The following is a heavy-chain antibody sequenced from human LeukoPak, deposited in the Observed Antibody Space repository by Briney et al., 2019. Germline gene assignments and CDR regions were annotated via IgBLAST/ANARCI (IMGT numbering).Heavy chain of an antibody. CDR2: ISGSGGST. Sequence: GGSLGLSCAASGFTFSSYAMSWVRQAPGKGLEWVSAISGSGGSTYYADSVKGRFTISRDNSKNTLYLQMDSLRAEDTAVYYCAKLYHDILTGYSPFDYWGQGTLVTVSS. V-gene: IGHV3-23*01. J-gene: IGHJ4*02. CDR3: AKLYHDILTGYSPFDY. CDR1: GFTFSSYA. D-gene: IGHD3-9*01.